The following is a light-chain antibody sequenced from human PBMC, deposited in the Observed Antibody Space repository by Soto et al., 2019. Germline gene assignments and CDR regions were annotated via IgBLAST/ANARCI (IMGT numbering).Light chain of an antibody. J-gene: IGLJ2*01. Sequence: NFMLTQPHSVSESPGKTITISCTRTSGSIASNSVQWYQQRPGSAPTTVIYEDNQRPSGVPDRFSGSIDSSSNSASLTISGLKTEDEADYYCQSYDSSNLVFGGGTKVTVL. CDR3: QSYDSSNLV. CDR1: SGSIASNS. CDR2: EDN. V-gene: IGLV6-57*04.